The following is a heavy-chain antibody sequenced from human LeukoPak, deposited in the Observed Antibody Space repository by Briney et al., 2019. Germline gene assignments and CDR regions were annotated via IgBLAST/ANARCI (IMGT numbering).Heavy chain of an antibody. CDR2: IRSKAYGGTT. CDR3: TRARLWSGYYTPFGY. J-gene: IGHJ4*02. V-gene: IGHV3-49*04. D-gene: IGHD3-3*01. CDR1: GFTFGDYA. Sequence: GGSLTLSCTASGFTFGDYAMSWVRQAPGKGLEWVGFIRSKAYGGTTEYAASVKGRFTISRDDSKGIAYLQMNSLKTEDTAVYYCTRARLWSGYYTPFGYWGQGTLVTVSS.